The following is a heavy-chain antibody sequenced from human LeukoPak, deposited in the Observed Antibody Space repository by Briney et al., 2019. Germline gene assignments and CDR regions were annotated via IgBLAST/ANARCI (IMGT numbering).Heavy chain of an antibody. D-gene: IGHD6-13*01. V-gene: IGHV4-4*07. J-gene: IGHJ6*03. CDR3: ARDRGNSWSGYYYMDV. CDR1: GGSISCYY. Sequence: SETLSLTCTVSGGSISCYYWSWIRQPAGKGLEWIGRIYTSGSTNYNPSLKSRVTMSVDTSKNQFSLKLSSVTAADTAVYYCARDRGNSWSGYYYMDVWGKGTTVTVSS. CDR2: IYTSGST.